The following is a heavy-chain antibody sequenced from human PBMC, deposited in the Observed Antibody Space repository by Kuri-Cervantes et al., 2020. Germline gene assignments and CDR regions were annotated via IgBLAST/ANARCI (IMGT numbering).Heavy chain of an antibody. CDR1: GGSISSSSYY. V-gene: IGHV4-39*01. CDR3: ARAGYDSSGYRRGPFDY. Sequence: SETLSLTCTVSGGSISSSSYYWGWIRQPPGKGLEWIGSIYYSGSTYYNPSLKSRVTISVDTSKNQFSLKLNSVTAADTAVYYCARAGYDSSGYRRGPFDYWGQGTLVTVSS. D-gene: IGHD3-22*01. CDR2: IYYSGST. J-gene: IGHJ4*02.